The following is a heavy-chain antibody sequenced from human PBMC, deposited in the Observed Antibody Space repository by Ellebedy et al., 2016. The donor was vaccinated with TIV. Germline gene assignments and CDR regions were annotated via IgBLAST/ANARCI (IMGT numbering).Heavy chain of an antibody. Sequence: GESLKISCAASGFTFSSYAMSWVRQAPGKGLEWVSAISSSGGTTYYADAVKGRFTISSDNSKNTLYLQMNSLRAEDTAVDYCAKDGGSGLPPKWFDPWGQGTLVTVSS. V-gene: IGHV3-23*01. CDR3: AKDGGSGLPPKWFDP. CDR2: ISSSGGTT. CDR1: GFTFSSYA. D-gene: IGHD3-3*01. J-gene: IGHJ5*02.